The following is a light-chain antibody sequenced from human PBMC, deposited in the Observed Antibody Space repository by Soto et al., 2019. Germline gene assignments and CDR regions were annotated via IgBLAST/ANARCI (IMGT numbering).Light chain of an antibody. Sequence: EIVMTQSPATLSVSAGERATLSWGASQSVSSNLAWYQQKPGQAPRLLIYGASTRATGIPARFSGSGYGTDFSLTISSLEPGDLAVYYCQQYGSSPRTFGQGTKVDIK. CDR1: QSVSSN. V-gene: IGKV3-15*01. CDR3: QQYGSSPRT. J-gene: IGKJ1*01. CDR2: GAS.